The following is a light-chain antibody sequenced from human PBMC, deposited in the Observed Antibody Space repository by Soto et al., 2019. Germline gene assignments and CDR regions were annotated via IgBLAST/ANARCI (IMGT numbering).Light chain of an antibody. J-gene: IGKJ5*01. CDR3: QRRSNWPPTIT. CDR1: QSVTPF. CDR2: DAS. V-gene: IGKV3-11*01. Sequence: EIVMKQSPATLSLSPGGRATLSCRARQSVTPFLAWYQQKPGQAPRLLIFDASDRATGIPARFSGSGAGTDFTLTISSLEPEDFAVYYCQRRSNWPPTITFGQGTRLEIK.